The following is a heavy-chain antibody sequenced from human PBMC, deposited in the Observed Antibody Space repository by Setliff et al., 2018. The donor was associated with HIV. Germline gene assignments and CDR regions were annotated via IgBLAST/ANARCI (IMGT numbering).Heavy chain of an antibody. D-gene: IGHD3-22*01. V-gene: IGHV4-61*02. CDR3: ARENGWLFGWFDP. Sequence: SETLSLTCTVSGGSISSGSYFWTWIRQPAGKGLEWIGRIYTSGSTYYNPSLMSRVTISVDTSKNQFSLKLRSVTAADTAIYYCARENGWLFGWFDPWGQGTLVTSPQ. CDR1: GGSISSGSYF. CDR2: IYTSGST. J-gene: IGHJ5*02.